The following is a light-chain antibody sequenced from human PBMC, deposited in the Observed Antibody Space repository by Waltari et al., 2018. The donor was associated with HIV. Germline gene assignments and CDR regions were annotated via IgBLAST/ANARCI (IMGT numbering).Light chain of an antibody. CDR2: KDD. Sequence: NFTLTPPHSVSESPGKTVTISCTRSSGSIAASHLQWYQQRPGSSPTTVIYKDDQRPSGVPDRFSGSIDSSSNSASLTISGLRTEDEADYYCQSYDNENPVLFGGGTKLTVL. J-gene: IGLJ2*01. V-gene: IGLV6-57*01. CDR3: QSYDNENPVL. CDR1: SGSIAASH.